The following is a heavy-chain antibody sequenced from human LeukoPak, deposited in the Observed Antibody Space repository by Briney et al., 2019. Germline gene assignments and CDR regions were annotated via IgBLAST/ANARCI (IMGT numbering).Heavy chain of an antibody. D-gene: IGHD5-12*01. J-gene: IGHJ4*02. CDR1: GFTFSSYG. CDR2: ITDNGGTS. V-gene: IGHV3-23*01. Sequence: PGGSLRLSCAASGFTFSSYGMSWVHQAPGKGLEWVSTITDNGGTSYYADSVKGRFTISRDSSKNMLYLQMNSVRVEDTALYYCAKLIPYSGWPYDYWGQGTLVTVSS. CDR3: AKLIPYSGWPYDY.